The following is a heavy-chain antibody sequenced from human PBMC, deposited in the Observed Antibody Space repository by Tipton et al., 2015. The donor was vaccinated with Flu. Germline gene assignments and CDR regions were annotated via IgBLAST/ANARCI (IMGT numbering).Heavy chain of an antibody. CDR3: ARHTGDSVRGIIDY. Sequence: TLSLTCVVSGYSISSGYYWGWVRQPPGKGLEWIGTIYHSGSTYYNPSLKSRVTISVDTSKNRFSLKLSSVTAADTAVYYCARHTGDSVRGIIDYWGQGTLVTVSS. J-gene: IGHJ4*02. V-gene: IGHV4-38-2*01. D-gene: IGHD3-10*02. CDR2: IYHSGST. CDR1: GYSISSGYY.